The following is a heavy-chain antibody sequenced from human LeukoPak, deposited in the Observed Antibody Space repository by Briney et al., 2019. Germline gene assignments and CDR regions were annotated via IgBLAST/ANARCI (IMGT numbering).Heavy chain of an antibody. CDR1: GYSFTSYW. Sequence: GESLKISCKGSGYSFTSYWIGWVRQMPGKGLEWMGIIYPGDSDTRYSPSFQGQVTISADKSISTAYLQWSSLKASDTAMYHCARYYYGSGSYSPYWYFDLWGRGTLVTVSS. V-gene: IGHV5-51*01. CDR2: IYPGDSDT. D-gene: IGHD3-10*01. CDR3: ARYYYGSGSYSPYWYFDL. J-gene: IGHJ2*01.